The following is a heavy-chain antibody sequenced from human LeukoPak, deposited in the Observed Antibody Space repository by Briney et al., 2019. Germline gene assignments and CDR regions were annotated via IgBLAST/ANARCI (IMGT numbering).Heavy chain of an antibody. J-gene: IGHJ4*02. CDR2: IAYTGFT. Sequence: KPSETLSLTCTVSGGSTGTYFWSWIRQSPGKGLEWIGYIAYTGFTNYNPSLKSRVTISADTSKNQFSVKLTSVTAADTAVYCCARGSSGTYYTDWGQGTLVTVSS. D-gene: IGHD1-26*01. V-gene: IGHV4-59*01. CDR3: ARGSSGTYYTD. CDR1: GGSTGTYF.